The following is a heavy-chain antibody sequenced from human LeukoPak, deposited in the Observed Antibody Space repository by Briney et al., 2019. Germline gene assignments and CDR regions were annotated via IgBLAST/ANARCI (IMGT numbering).Heavy chain of an antibody. CDR2: IYSSGST. D-gene: IGHD6-13*01. CDR1: GFTVSSNE. V-gene: IGHV4-4*07. Sequence: GSLRLSCAASGFTVSSNEMSWIRQPAGKGLEWIGRIYSSGSTNYNPSLKSRVTISVDTSKNQFSLKLSSVTAADTAVYYCARAGLGIATKFDPWGQGTLVTVSS. CDR3: ARAGLGIATKFDP. J-gene: IGHJ5*02.